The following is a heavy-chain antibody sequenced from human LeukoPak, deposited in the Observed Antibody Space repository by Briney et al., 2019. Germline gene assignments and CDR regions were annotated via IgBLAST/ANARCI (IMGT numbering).Heavy chain of an antibody. Sequence: GASVTVSCTASGYTFTSYGISWVRQAPGQGLEWMGWISAYNGNTNYAQKLQGRVTMTTDTSTSTAYMKLRSLRSDDTAVYYCARDTPIVVVPAAILVNYYYYGMDVWGQGTTVTVSS. CDR2: ISAYNGNT. J-gene: IGHJ6*02. CDR1: GYTFTSYG. V-gene: IGHV1-18*01. CDR3: ARDTPIVVVPAAILVNYYYYGMDV. D-gene: IGHD2-2*02.